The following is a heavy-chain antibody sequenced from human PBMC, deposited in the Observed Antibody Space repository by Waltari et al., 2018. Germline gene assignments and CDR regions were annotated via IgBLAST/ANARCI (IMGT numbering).Heavy chain of an antibody. CDR3: ARDRLGFGESDH. CDR1: GYTFNDYY. Sequence: QVQLVQSGAEVKRPGASVKVSCKASGYTFNDYYKNWVRQAPGQGLEWMGWINPHSGVTNYAQNFQGRVTMTRDTSVSTAYMEMTRLRYDDTAVYYCARDRLGFGESDHWGQGTLVTVSS. D-gene: IGHD3-10*01. J-gene: IGHJ5*02. V-gene: IGHV1-2*02. CDR2: INPHSGVT.